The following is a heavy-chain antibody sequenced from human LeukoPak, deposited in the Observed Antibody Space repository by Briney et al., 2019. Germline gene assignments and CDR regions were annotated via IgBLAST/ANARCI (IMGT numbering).Heavy chain of an antibody. CDR1: GGSISSYY. V-gene: IGHV4-59*01. Sequence: SETLSLTCTVSGGSISSYYWSWIRQPPGKGLEWIGYIYYSGSTNYNPSLKSRVTISVDTSKNQFSLKLSSVTAADTAVYYCARGPIADYDYWGQGTLVTVSS. J-gene: IGHJ4*02. D-gene: IGHD6-13*01. CDR2: IYYSGST. CDR3: ARGPIADYDY.